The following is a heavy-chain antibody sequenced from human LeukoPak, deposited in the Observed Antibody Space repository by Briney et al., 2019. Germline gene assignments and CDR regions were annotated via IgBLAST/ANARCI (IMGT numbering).Heavy chain of an antibody. V-gene: IGHV4-34*01. CDR2: INHSGST. CDR3: ARGDGYSYGYEDY. Sequence: SETLSLTCAVYGGSFSGYYWSWVRQPPGKGLEWIGEINHSGSTNYNPSLKSRVTISVDTSKNQFSLKLSSVTAADTAVYYCARGDGYSYGYEDYWGQGTLVTVSS. D-gene: IGHD5-18*01. CDR1: GGSFSGYY. J-gene: IGHJ4*02.